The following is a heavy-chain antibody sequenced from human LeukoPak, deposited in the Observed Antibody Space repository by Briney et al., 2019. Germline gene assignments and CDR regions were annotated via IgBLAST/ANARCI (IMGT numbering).Heavy chain of an antibody. CDR3: ARVRSSGQYYNYGMDV. V-gene: IGHV3-30*03. D-gene: IGHD6-19*01. J-gene: IGHJ6*02. CDR2: ISYDGSKN. CDR1: GFTFSSYG. Sequence: GGSLRLSCAASGFTFSSYGMHWVRQAPGKGLEWVAVISYDGSKNSFTDSVKGRFTISRDNSENTLYLQMYSLRAEDTAVYYCARVRSSGQYYNYGMDVWGQGTTVTVSS.